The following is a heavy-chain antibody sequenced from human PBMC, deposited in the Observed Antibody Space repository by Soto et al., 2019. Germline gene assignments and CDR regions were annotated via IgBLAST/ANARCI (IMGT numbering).Heavy chain of an antibody. J-gene: IGHJ4*02. V-gene: IGHV1-18*01. Sequence: ASVKVSCKASGYTFTSYGISWVRQAPGQGLEWMGWISAYNGNTNYAQKHQGRVTMTTDTSTSTAYMELRSLSSDDTAVYYCARDFPLVVVTAVSLDYWGQGTLVTVSS. CDR1: GYTFTSYG. D-gene: IGHD2-21*02. CDR2: ISAYNGNT. CDR3: ARDFPLVVVTAVSLDY.